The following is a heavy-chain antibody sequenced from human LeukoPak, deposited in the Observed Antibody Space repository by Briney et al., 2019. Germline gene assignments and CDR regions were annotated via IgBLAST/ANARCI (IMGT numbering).Heavy chain of an antibody. CDR2: IYSGGST. CDR1: GFTVSSNY. D-gene: IGHD1-1*01. V-gene: IGHV3-53*01. Sequence: GGSLRLSCAASGFTVSSNYMSWVRQAPGKGLEWVSVIYSGGSTYYADSVKGRFTISRDNSKNTLYLQMNSLRAEDTAVYYCAKGPLIEVTGTTWDYWGQGTLVTVSS. CDR3: AKGPLIEVTGTTWDY. J-gene: IGHJ4*02.